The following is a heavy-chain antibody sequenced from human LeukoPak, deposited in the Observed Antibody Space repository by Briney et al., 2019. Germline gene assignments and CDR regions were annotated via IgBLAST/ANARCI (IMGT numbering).Heavy chain of an antibody. CDR1: GFTFSDYF. D-gene: IGHD3-3*01. CDR3: ARASYYDFWSGSFGAFDI. J-gene: IGHJ3*02. CDR2: ISSSGGNI. Sequence: GGSLRLSCSGSGFTFSDYFMNWIRQTPGKGLEWISYISSSGGNIKYADSVQGRFTISRDNAKKSLYLQMNSLRAEDTAVYYCARASYYDFWSGSFGAFDIWGQGTMVTVSS. V-gene: IGHV3-11*04.